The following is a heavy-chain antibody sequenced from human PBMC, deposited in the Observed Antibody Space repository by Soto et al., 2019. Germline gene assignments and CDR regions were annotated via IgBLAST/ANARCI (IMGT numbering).Heavy chain of an antibody. CDR3: ARSLYYYDSSGYEYYFDY. D-gene: IGHD3-22*01. V-gene: IGHV1-69*02. CDR2: IIPILGIA. CDR1: GGTFSSYT. Sequence: QVQLVQSGAEVKKPGSSVKVSCKASGGTFSSYTISWVRQAPGQGLAWMGRIIPILGIANYAQKFQGRVTITSDKSTITSYMELSSLSSEYTAVYYCARSLYYYDSSGYEYYFDYWGQGTLVTVSA. J-gene: IGHJ4*02.